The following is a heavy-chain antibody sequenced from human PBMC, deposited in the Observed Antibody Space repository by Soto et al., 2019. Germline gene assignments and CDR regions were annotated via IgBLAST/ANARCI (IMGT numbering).Heavy chain of an antibody. CDR3: ARDQAMAQFDY. D-gene: IGHD5-18*01. Sequence: QVQLVQSGAEVKKPGASVKVSCKASGYTFTSYGISWVRQAPGQGLEWMGWINAYNGNTKYAQKPQCXVTMTTDTSTSTAYMELRSLRSDDTAVYYCARDQAMAQFDYWGQGTLVTVSS. CDR1: GYTFTSYG. CDR2: INAYNGNT. J-gene: IGHJ4*02. V-gene: IGHV1-18*01.